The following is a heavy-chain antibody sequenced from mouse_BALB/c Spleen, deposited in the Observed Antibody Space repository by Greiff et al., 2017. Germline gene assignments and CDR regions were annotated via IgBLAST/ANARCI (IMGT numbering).Heavy chain of an antibody. J-gene: IGHJ4*01. D-gene: IGHD2-14*01. Sequence: EVKVVESGGDLVKPGGSLKLSCAASGFTFSSYGMSWVRQTPDKRLEWVATISSGGSYTYYPDSVKGRFTISRDNAKNTLYLQMSSLKSEDTAMYYCARQRYDVKNYAMDYWGQGTSVTVSS. V-gene: IGHV5-6*01. CDR1: GFTFSSYG. CDR3: ARQRYDVKNYAMDY. CDR2: ISSGGSYT.